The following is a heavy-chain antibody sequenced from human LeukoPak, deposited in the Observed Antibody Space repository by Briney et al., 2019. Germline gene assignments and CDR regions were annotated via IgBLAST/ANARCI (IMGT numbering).Heavy chain of an antibody. CDR3: TTPFPGIAAAEPFDY. Sequence: GGSLRLSCAASGFTFSNAWMSWVRQASGKGLEWVGRIKSKTDGGTTDYAAPVKGRFTISRDDSKNTLYLQMNSLKTEDTAVYYCTTPFPGIAAAEPFDYWGQGTLVTVSS. V-gene: IGHV3-15*01. CDR1: GFTFSNAW. CDR2: IKSKTDGGTT. J-gene: IGHJ4*02. D-gene: IGHD6-13*01.